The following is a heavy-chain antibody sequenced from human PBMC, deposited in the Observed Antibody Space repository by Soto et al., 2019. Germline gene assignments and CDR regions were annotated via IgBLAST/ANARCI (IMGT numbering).Heavy chain of an antibody. CDR3: ARIGYSYGYGPPRDY. D-gene: IGHD5-18*01. CDR1: GGSFSGYY. CDR2: INHSGST. V-gene: IGHV4-34*01. Sequence: KPSETLSLTCAVYGGSFSGYYWSWIRQPPGKGLEWIGEINHSGSTNYNPSLKSQVTISVDTSKNQFSLKLSSVTAADTAVYYCARIGYSYGYGPPRDYWGQGTLVTVSS. J-gene: IGHJ4*02.